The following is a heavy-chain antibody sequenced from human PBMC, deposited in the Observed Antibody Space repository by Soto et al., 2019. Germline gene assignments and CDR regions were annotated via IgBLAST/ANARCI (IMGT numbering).Heavy chain of an antibody. Sequence: QITLKESGPTLVTPTQTLTLTCTFSGFSLSTSGVGVGWIRQPTGKALEWLALIYWDDDKRYSPSLKSRLTITKDTSKNQVVLTMTNMDPVDTATYYCAHSITIFEPPGWFDPWGQGTLVTVSS. J-gene: IGHJ5*02. CDR1: GFSLSTSGVG. CDR3: AHSITIFEPPGWFDP. CDR2: IYWDDDK. D-gene: IGHD3-3*01. V-gene: IGHV2-5*02.